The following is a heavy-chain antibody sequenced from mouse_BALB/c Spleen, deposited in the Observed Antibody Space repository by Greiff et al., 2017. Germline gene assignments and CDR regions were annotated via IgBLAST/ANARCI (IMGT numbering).Heavy chain of an antibody. CDR2: IWSDGST. CDR1: GFSLTSYG. V-gene: IGHV2-6-2*01. J-gene: IGHJ4*01. Sequence: VQLVESGPDLVAPSQSLSITCTVSGFSLTSYGVHWVRQPPGKGLEWLVVIWSDGSTTYNSALKSRLSISKDNSKSQVFLKMNSLQTDDTAMYYCARHPNYYGSSSYYAMDYWGQGTSVTVSS. D-gene: IGHD1-1*01. CDR3: ARHPNYYGSSSYYAMDY.